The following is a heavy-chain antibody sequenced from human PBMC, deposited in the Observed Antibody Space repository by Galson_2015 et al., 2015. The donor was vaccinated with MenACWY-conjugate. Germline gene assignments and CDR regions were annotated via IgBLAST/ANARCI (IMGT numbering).Heavy chain of an antibody. CDR2: IDPHNSNT. J-gene: IGHJ6*02. D-gene: IGHD1-26*01. CDR1: GYSFTNYW. V-gene: IGHV5-51*01. Sequence: SGADVKKPGESLKLSCKGSGYSFTNYWIGWVRQMPGRGLEWMGLIDPHNSNTRYSPSFQGQVTISADESISTAFLQWSSLKASDTAMYYCARHPPGGRGMDVWGRGTTVTVSS. CDR3: ARHPPGGRGMDV.